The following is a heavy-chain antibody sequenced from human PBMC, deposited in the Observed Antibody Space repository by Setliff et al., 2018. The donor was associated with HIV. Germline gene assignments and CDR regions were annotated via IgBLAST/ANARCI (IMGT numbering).Heavy chain of an antibody. J-gene: IGHJ4*02. Sequence: SETLSLTCTVYGGSISSSSYYWGWIRQPPGKGLEWIGSIYYSGSTYYNPSLKSRVTISVDTSKNQFSLKLSSVTAADTAVYYCATQSTIFGVVTIDYWGQGTLVTVSS. CDR3: ATQSTIFGVVTIDY. CDR2: IYYSGST. D-gene: IGHD3-3*01. CDR1: GGSISSSSYY. V-gene: IGHV4-39*07.